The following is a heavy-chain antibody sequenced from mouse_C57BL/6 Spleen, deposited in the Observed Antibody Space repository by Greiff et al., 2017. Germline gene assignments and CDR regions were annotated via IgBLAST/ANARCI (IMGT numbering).Heavy chain of an antibody. Sequence: VQLQQPGAELVKPGASVKLSCKASGYTFTSYWMQWVKQRPGQGLEWIGEIDPSDSYTNYNQKFKGKATLTVDTSSSTAYMQLSSLTSEDSAVYYCARRYYDYDEGYFDYWGQGTTLTVSS. CDR2: IDPSDSYT. J-gene: IGHJ2*01. CDR1: GYTFTSYW. CDR3: ARRYYDYDEGYFDY. D-gene: IGHD2-4*01. V-gene: IGHV1-50*01.